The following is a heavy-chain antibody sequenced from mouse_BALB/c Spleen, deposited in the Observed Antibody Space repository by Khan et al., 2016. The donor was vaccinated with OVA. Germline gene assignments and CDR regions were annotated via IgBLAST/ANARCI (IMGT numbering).Heavy chain of an antibody. CDR1: GFTFSTYT. CDR3: RFPSYKDNSMNALNLQRERQKSGDTAIYYCTRARIMRAGYFDY. V-gene: IGHV5-6-4*01. J-gene: IGHJ2*01. D-gene: IGHD1-1*01. CDR2: ISSGGSYT. Sequence: EVELVESGGGLVKPGGSLKLSCAASGFTFSTYTMSWVRQTPEKRPEWVATISSGGSYTFYSSSVKGRSTISSDNAMHTRTLQTRSLKSEGTAMLHGRFPSYKDNSMNALNLQRERQKSGDTAIYYCTRARIMRAGYFDYWGQGTTLTVSS.